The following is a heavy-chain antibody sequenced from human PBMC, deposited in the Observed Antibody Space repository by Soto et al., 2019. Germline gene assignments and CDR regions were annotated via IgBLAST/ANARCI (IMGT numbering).Heavy chain of an antibody. Sequence: QLQLQESGPGLVKPSETLSLTCTVSGVSITNTSYYWGWIRQPPGKGLEWIGTIYFSGSTFYNPSLQSRLTISVDTSKNQFSRRLSSVTAADPAVYYCARHGSYWGQGTLVDVSS. V-gene: IGHV4-39*01. J-gene: IGHJ4*02. CDR3: ARHGSY. CDR2: IYFSGST. CDR1: GVSITNTSYY.